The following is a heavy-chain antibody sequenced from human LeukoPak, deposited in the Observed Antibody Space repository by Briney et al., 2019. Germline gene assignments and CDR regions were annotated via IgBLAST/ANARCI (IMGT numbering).Heavy chain of an antibody. D-gene: IGHD6-19*01. CDR2: INHSGST. Sequence: SETLSLTCTVSGGSISSYYWSWIRQPPGKGLEWIGEINHSGSTNYNPSLKSRVTISVDTSKNQFSLKLSSVTAADTAVYYCARGGESGWYRPAFDYWGQGTLVTVSS. CDR3: ARGGESGWYRPAFDY. V-gene: IGHV4-34*01. J-gene: IGHJ4*02. CDR1: GGSISSYY.